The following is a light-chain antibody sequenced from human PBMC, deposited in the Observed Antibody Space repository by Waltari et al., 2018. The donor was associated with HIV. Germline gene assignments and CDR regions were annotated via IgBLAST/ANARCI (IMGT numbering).Light chain of an antibody. CDR3: QQSYSTPPLT. CDR1: QTISNS. CDR2: AAS. Sequence: DIQMTQSPSSLSATVGDRVTITCRASQTISNSFNWYQQKPGKAPKLLIYAASNLQSGVPSRFSGSGSGTDFALTISTLQPEDFATYYCQQSYSTPPLTFGGGTKVEVK. V-gene: IGKV1-39*01. J-gene: IGKJ4*01.